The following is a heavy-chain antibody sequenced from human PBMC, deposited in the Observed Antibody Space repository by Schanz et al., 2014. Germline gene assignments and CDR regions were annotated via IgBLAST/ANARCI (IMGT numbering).Heavy chain of an antibody. J-gene: IGHJ4*02. CDR3: VRDSFFAFDY. CDR1: GFTFRGYA. D-gene: IGHD3-3*01. CDR2: ISGSGGST. V-gene: IGHV3-23*04. Sequence: EVQLVESGGGLIQPGGSLRLSCAASGFTFRGYAMSWVRQAPGKGLEWVSAISGSGGSTYYADSVKGRFTISRDNSKNTLYLQMNSLRAEDTAVYYCVRDSFFAFDYWGQGTLVTVSS.